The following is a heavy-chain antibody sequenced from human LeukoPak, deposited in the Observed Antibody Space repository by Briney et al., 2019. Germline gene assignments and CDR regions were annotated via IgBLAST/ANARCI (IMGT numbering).Heavy chain of an antibody. CDR3: VKDGSGSYYTYYFDY. D-gene: IGHD3-10*01. Sequence: GGSLRLSCAASGFTFSNAWMSWVRQAPGKGLEYVSAISSNGGSTYYADSVKGRFTISRDNSKNTLYLQTSSLRAGDTAVYYCVKDGSGSYYTYYFDYWGQGTLVTVSS. CDR1: GFTFSNAW. CDR2: ISSNGGST. J-gene: IGHJ4*02. V-gene: IGHV3-64D*06.